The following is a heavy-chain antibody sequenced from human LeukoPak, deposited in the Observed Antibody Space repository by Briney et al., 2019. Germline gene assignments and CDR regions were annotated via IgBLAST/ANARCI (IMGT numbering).Heavy chain of an antibody. CDR3: ARGGSYYASYFDY. D-gene: IGHD1-26*01. CDR1: GYTFTGYY. J-gene: IGHJ4*02. Sequence: ASVKVSCKASGYTFTGYYMHWVRQAPGQGLEWMGWINPNSGGTNYAQKFQGWVTMTRDTSISAAYMELSRLRSDDTAVYYCARGGSYYASYFDYWGQGTLVTVSS. V-gene: IGHV1-2*04. CDR2: INPNSGGT.